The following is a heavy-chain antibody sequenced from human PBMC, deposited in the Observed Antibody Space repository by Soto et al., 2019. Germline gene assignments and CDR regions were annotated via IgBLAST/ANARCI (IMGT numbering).Heavy chain of an antibody. V-gene: IGHV1-3*04. D-gene: IGHD4-4*01. CDR1: GYTFTTYA. CDR3: ARGHDYSNYIENWFDP. J-gene: IGHJ5*02. CDR2: INTINGKA. Sequence: GASVKVSCKASGYTFTTYAMHWVRQAPGQRLEWMGWINTINGKANYSQKFQGRVTITTDESASTAYLELRSLRSEDTAVYYCARGHDYSNYIENWFDPWGQGTLVTVSS.